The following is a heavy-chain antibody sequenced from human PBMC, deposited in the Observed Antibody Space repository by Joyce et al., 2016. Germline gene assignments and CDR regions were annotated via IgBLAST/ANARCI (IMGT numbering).Heavy chain of an antibody. D-gene: IGHD1-26*01. CDR2: INHYRGVK. CDR3: ARRPSPVGTTDSH. J-gene: IGHJ3*01. CDR1: GYSFTKYS. V-gene: IGHV1-2*02. Sequence: QVQLVQSGAEVKKPGASVNVSCRNSGYSFTKYSIHWVRQARGQGLGWMGSINHYRGVKTEAKRFQGKVTMTRDTSISTAYMELRRLRYDDTALYYCARRPSPVGTTDSHWGQGTIITVSS.